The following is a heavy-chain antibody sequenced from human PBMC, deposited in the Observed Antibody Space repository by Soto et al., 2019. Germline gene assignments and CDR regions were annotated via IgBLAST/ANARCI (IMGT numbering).Heavy chain of an antibody. CDR3: ARCPYSSGFYYFYGMDV. V-gene: IGHV3-7*01. D-gene: IGHD5-18*01. CDR2: IKEDGGEK. CDR1: GFTFSSYF. Sequence: XVSLTLACAASGFTFSSYFMTWVRQAPGKGLEWVANIKEDGGEKYYVDSVKGRFTISRDNAKNSLYLHMTFLRAEDTAVYYCARCPYSSGFYYFYGMDVWGQGTTVTVSS. J-gene: IGHJ6*02.